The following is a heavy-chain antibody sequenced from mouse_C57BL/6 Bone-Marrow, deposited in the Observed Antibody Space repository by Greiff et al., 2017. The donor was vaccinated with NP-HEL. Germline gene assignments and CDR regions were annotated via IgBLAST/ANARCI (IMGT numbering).Heavy chain of an antibody. CDR3: ARDPVVRYYAMDY. CDR2: INPNNGGT. Sequence: EVQLQQSGPELVKPGASVKMSCKASGYTFTDYNMHWVKQSHGKSLEWIGYINPNNGGTSYNQKFKGKATLTVNKSSSTAYMELRSLTSEDSAVYYCARDPVVRYYAMDYWGQGTSVTVSS. J-gene: IGHJ4*01. CDR1: GYTFTDYN. V-gene: IGHV1-22*01. D-gene: IGHD1-1*01.